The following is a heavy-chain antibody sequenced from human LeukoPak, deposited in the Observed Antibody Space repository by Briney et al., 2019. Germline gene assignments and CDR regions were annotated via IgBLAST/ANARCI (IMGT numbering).Heavy chain of an antibody. Sequence: GGPLRLSCAASEFTFSYYGMSWVRKAQGRGLGWVSSFISSSSYIYYADSVKGPFTISRDNAKNSLYLQMNSLRAEDPAVYYCASAGSGSYDHYYYYMDVWGKGTTVTISS. CDR3: ASAGSGSYDHYYYYMDV. CDR2: FISSSSYI. D-gene: IGHD3-10*01. J-gene: IGHJ6*03. V-gene: IGHV3-21*01. CDR1: EFTFSYYG.